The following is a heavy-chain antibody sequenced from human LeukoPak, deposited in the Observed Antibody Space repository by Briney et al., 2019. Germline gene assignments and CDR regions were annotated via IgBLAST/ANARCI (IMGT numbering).Heavy chain of an antibody. CDR1: GGSISTYY. CDR3: ASSPWAAAGRVYYFDY. CDR2: IFYSGNT. V-gene: IGHV4-59*01. J-gene: IGHJ4*02. Sequence: SETLSLTCTVSGGSISTYYWSWIRQPPGKGLEWIGYIFYSGNTNYNPSLKSRVTISVDTSKNQFSLKLSSVTAADTAVYYCASSPWAAAGRVYYFDYWAQGTLVTVSS. D-gene: IGHD6-13*01.